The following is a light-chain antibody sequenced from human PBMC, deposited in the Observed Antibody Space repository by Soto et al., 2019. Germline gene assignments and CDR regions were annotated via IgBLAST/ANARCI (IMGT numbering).Light chain of an antibody. Sequence: QSALTQSASVSGSPGQSITISCTGTSSDIGAYNYVSWYQQHPGKAPKLMIYEVSNRPSGVSNRFSGSKSGNTASLTISGLQDEDEADYYCSSYTGSSTPHVFGTGTKVTVL. CDR1: SSDIGAYNY. CDR2: EVS. J-gene: IGLJ1*01. CDR3: SSYTGSSTPHV. V-gene: IGLV2-14*01.